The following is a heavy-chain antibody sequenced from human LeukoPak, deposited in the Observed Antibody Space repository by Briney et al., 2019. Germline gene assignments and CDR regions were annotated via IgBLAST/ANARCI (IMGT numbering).Heavy chain of an antibody. D-gene: IGHD6-25*01. Sequence: GGSLRLSCAASGFTFSSYSFNWVRQAPGKGLEWVSSITTSSSYIWYADSVKGRFTISRDNAQNSLYLQMNSLRAEDTAVYYCAKDPSGNFDYWGQGTLVTVSS. CDR3: AKDPSGNFDY. J-gene: IGHJ4*02. V-gene: IGHV3-21*04. CDR2: ITTSSSYI. CDR1: GFTFSSYS.